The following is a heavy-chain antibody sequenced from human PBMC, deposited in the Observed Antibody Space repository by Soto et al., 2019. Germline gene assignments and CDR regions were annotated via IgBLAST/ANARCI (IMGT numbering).Heavy chain of an antibody. V-gene: IGHV1-46*01. Sequence: ASVKVSCKAAGYTFTGCYMHWVRQAPGQGLEWMGIINPSGGSTSYAQKFQGRVTMTRDTTTSTVYMELSGLRSEDTAAYFCASDRGPLLGATLHWFDSWGRGTLVTVSS. CDR3: ASDRGPLLGATLHWFDS. CDR1: GYTFTGCY. J-gene: IGHJ5*01. CDR2: INPSGGST. D-gene: IGHD1-26*01.